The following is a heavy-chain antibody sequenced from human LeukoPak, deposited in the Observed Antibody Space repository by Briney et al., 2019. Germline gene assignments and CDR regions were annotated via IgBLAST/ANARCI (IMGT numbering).Heavy chain of an antibody. CDR3: ARESTRGSNWDSFDY. J-gene: IGHJ4*02. D-gene: IGHD6-13*01. V-gene: IGHV3-48*03. CDR1: GFTFSSYE. CDR2: ITSSGITT. Sequence: GGSLRLSRAASGFTFSSYEMNWVRQAPGKGLEWVSYITSSGITTQYADSVKGRFTISRDNAKSSVYLQMNSLRAEDTAIYYCARESTRGSNWDSFDYWGQGTLVTVSS.